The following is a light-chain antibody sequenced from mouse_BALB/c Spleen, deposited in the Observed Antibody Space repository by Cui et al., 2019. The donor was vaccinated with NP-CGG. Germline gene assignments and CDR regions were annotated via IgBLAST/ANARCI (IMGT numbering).Light chain of an antibody. CDR1: TGAVTTSNY. CDR3: ALWYSNHWV. CDR2: GTN. Sequence: HAFVTQLSALTTSPGETVTLTCRSSTGAVTTSNYANWVQEKPDHLFTGLIGGTNNRAPGVPARFSGSLIGDKAALTITGAQTEDEAIYFCALWYSNHWVFGGGTKLTVL. J-gene: IGLJ1*01. V-gene: IGLV1*01.